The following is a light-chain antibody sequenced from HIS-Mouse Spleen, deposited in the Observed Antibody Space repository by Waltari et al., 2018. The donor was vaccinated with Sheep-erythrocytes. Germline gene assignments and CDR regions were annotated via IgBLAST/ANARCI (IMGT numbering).Light chain of an antibody. CDR3: SSYTSSSTLV. CDR1: SSYVGGYNY. Sequence: GQSITISCTGTSSYVGGYNYVSWSQQPPGKAPKLMIYDVSNRPSGVFNRFSGAKSGNTASLTISGLQAEDEADYYCSSYTSSSTLVFGTGTKVTVL. V-gene: IGLV2-14*03. J-gene: IGLJ1*01. CDR2: DVS.